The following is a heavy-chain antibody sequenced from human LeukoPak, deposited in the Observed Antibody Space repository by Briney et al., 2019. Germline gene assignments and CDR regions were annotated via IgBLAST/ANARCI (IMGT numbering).Heavy chain of an antibody. D-gene: IGHD3-10*01. CDR3: ARSPRRGTMVRGVIM. CDR1: GGSFSGYY. CDR2: INHSGST. Sequence: SETLSLTCAVYGGSFSGYYWSWIRQPPGKGLEWIGEINHSGSTNYNPSLKSRVTISVDTSKNQFSLKLSSVTAADTAVYYCARSPRRGTMVRGVIMWGQGTLVTVSS. J-gene: IGHJ4*02. V-gene: IGHV4-34*01.